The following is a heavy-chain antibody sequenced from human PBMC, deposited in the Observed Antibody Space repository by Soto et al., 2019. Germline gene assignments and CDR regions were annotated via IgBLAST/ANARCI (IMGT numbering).Heavy chain of an antibody. D-gene: IGHD2-2*02. J-gene: IGHJ4*02. Sequence: GASVKVSCKASGYTFSSYGISWVRQAPGQGLEWMGWISDYNGNTNYAQKLQGRVTMTTDTSTSTADMELRSLRSDDTAVYYCARVGAAINYFDYWGQGTQVTVSS. CDR1: GYTFSSYG. V-gene: IGHV1-18*01. CDR2: ISDYNGNT. CDR3: ARVGAAINYFDY.